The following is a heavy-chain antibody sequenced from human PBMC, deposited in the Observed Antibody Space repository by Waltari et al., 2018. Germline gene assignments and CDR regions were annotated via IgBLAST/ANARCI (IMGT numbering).Heavy chain of an antibody. V-gene: IGHV1-3*03. CDR1: GYTFTRYA. D-gene: IGHD2-15*01. CDR2: INAGNGNT. CDR3: ARGYCSGGSCYGGFDP. J-gene: IGHJ5*02. Sequence: QVQLVQSGAEVKKPGASVKVSCKASGYTFTRYAMHWVRQAPGQRLEWMGWINAGNGNTKYSQEFQGRVTITRDTSASTAYMELSSLRSEDMAVYYCARGYCSGGSCYGGFDPWGQGTLVTVSS.